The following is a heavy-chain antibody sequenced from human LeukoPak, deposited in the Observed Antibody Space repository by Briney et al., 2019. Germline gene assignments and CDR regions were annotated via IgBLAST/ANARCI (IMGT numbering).Heavy chain of an antibody. CDR1: GFTFSAYF. D-gene: IGHD3-10*01. CDR2: IASDGSHT. Sequence: PGRSLRLSCEASGFTFSAYFMHWVRQAPGKGLEWVAVIASDGSHTFYAESVKGRFTISRDNSKNTLYLQMNSLRAEDTAVYFCARERQDTIVHSGAFDIWGQGTMVNVSS. CDR3: ARERQDTIVHSGAFDI. V-gene: IGHV3-30-3*01. J-gene: IGHJ3*02.